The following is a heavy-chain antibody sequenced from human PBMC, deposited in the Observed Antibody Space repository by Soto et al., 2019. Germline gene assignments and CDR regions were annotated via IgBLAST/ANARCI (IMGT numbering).Heavy chain of an antibody. V-gene: IGHV3-23*01. D-gene: IGHD4-17*01. CDR3: AKDPNGDYIGAFDS. J-gene: IGHJ4*02. Sequence: EVQLLESGGGLVRPGGSLRLSCAGSSFTFSTYAMTWVRQAPGKGLEWVSAISVGGGTTKYADSVKGRFTISRDNSKSTLYRQMNGLRADDTAIHYCAKDPNGDYIGAFDSWGQGTLVTVSS. CDR1: SFTFSTYA. CDR2: ISVGGGTT.